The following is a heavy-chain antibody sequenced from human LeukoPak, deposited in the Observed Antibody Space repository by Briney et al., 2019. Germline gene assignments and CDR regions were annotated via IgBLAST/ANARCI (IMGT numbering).Heavy chain of an antibody. CDR1: GFTFSSYS. D-gene: IGHD3-22*01. Sequence: GGSLRLSCAASGFTFSSYSMNWVRQAPGKGLEWVSSISSSSSYIYYADSVKGRFTISRDNAKNSLYLQMSSLRAEDTAVYYCASEYYYDSSGYYYVSSYFDYWGQGTLVTVSS. CDR2: ISSSSSYI. V-gene: IGHV3-21*01. CDR3: ASEYYYDSSGYYYVSSYFDY. J-gene: IGHJ4*02.